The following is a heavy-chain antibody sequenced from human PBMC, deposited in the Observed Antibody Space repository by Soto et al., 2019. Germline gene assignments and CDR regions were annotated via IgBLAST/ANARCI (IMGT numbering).Heavy chain of an antibody. CDR3: AREYSGYHPFFDY. CDR1: GGTFSSYT. V-gene: IGHV1-69*08. J-gene: IGHJ4*02. D-gene: IGHD5-12*01. CDR2: IIPILGIA. Sequence: QVQLVQSGAEVKKPGSSVKVSCKASGGTFSSYTISWVRQAPGQGLEWMGRIIPILGIANYAQKFQGRVTITAEKSTSTAYMELSSLRSEDTAVYYCAREYSGYHPFFDYWGQGTLVTVSS.